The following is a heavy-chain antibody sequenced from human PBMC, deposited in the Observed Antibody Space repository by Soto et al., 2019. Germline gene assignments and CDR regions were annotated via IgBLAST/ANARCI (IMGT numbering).Heavy chain of an antibody. CDR1: GYSFTSYW. J-gene: IGHJ6*02. Sequence: GEFLKISCKGSGYSFTSYWIGWVRQMPGKGLEWMGIIYPGDSDTRYSPSFQGQVTISADKSISTAYLQWSSLEASDTAMYYCARLGGYSGYDFWRDRYYYYGMDVWGQGTTVTVSS. V-gene: IGHV5-51*01. D-gene: IGHD5-12*01. CDR2: IYPGDSDT. CDR3: ARLGGYSGYDFWRDRYYYYGMDV.